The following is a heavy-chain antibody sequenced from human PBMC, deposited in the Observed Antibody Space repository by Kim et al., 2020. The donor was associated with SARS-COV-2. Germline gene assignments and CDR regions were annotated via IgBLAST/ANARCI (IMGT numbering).Heavy chain of an antibody. J-gene: IGHJ6*02. CDR1: GGSISSGSYY. D-gene: IGHD2-21*02. CDR3: ARFRALVVVTAIGSSDYYGMDV. Sequence: SETLSLTCTVSGGSISSGSYYWSWIRQPAGKGLEWIGRIYTSGSTNYNPSLKSRVTISVDTSKNQFSLKLSSVTAADTAVYYCARFRALVVVTAIGSSDYYGMDVWGQGTTVTVSS. V-gene: IGHV4-61*02. CDR2: IYTSGST.